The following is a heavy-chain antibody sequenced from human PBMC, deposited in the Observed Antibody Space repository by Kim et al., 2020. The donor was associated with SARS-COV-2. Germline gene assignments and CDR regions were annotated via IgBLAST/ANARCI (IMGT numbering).Heavy chain of an antibody. CDR3: ARVGYDYVWGSYRGIDY. D-gene: IGHD3-16*02. J-gene: IGHJ4*02. CDR2: IWYDGSNK. CDR1: GFTFSSYG. Sequence: GGSLRLSCAASGFTFSSYGMHWVRQAPGKGLEWVAVIWYDGSNKYYADSVKGRFTISRDNSKNTLYLQMNSLRAEDTAVYYCARVGYDYVWGSYRGIDYWGQGTLVTVSS. V-gene: IGHV3-33*01.